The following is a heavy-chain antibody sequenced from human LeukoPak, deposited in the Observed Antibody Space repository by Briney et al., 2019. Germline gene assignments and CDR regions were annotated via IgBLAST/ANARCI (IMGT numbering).Heavy chain of an antibody. CDR1: GFTFSGYS. J-gene: IGHJ4*02. CDR2: ISSSSSYI. CDR3: ARAISCGGDCYYFDY. D-gene: IGHD2-21*02. V-gene: IGHV3-21*01. Sequence: GGSLRLSCAASGFTFSGYSMNWVRQAPGKGLEWVSSISSSSSYIYYADSVKGRFTISRDNAKNSLYLQMNSLRAEDTAVYYCARAISCGGDCYYFDYWGQGTLVTVSS.